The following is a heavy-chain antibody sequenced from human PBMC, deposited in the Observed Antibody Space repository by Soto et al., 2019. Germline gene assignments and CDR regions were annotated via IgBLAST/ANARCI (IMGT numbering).Heavy chain of an antibody. D-gene: IGHD2-2*02. CDR2: ISAYNGNT. CDR3: ARDLSVGYSSSTSCYTDDYYGMDV. CDR1: GYTFTSYG. J-gene: IGHJ6*02. Sequence: VKVSCKASGYTFTSYGISWVRQAPGQGLEWMGWISAYNGNTNYAQKLQGRVTMTTDTSTSTAYMELRSLRSDDTAVYYCARDLSVGYSSSTSCYTDDYYGMDVWGQGTTVTVSS. V-gene: IGHV1-18*04.